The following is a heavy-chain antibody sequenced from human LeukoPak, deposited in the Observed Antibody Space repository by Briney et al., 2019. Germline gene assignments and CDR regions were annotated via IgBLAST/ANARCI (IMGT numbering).Heavy chain of an antibody. J-gene: IGHJ4*02. CDR3: AQQVGYCSRGNCYFTY. V-gene: IGHV3-23*01. CDR1: GFTFNNYG. CDR2: IGRDGVST. Sequence: GGSLRLSCAASGFTFNNYGMSWVRQAPGKGLEWVSAIGRDGVSTYYADSVKGRFTISRDNSKSTLYLQMSSLRVEDTAVYYCAQQVGYCSRGNCYFTYWGQGTLVTVPS. D-gene: IGHD2-15*01.